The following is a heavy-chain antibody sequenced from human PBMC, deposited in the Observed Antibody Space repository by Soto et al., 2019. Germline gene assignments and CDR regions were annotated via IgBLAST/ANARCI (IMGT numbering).Heavy chain of an antibody. V-gene: IGHV1-69*13. CDR2: IIPIFGTA. CDR3: ASTKRKGLTGDYVPYRSMDV. J-gene: IGHJ6*02. CDR1: GATFSSYA. Sequence: SGRVCYKASGATFSSYAISWVRQAPGQGLEWMGGIIPIFGTANYAQKFQGRVTVTADESTSTAYMELSSLRSEDTAVYYCASTKRKGLTGDYVPYRSMDVWRQGTTVTVSS. D-gene: IGHD4-17*01.